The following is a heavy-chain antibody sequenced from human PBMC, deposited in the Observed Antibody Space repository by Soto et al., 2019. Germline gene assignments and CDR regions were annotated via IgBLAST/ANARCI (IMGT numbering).Heavy chain of an antibody. J-gene: IGHJ6*03. Sequence: GGSLRLSCTASGFNFRSYAMSWVRQAPGKGLEWVSAISGSGGSTYYADSVKGRFTISRDNSKNTLYLQMNSLRAEDTAVYYCAIVIFGVVPAGRGMDVWGKGTTVTVSS. CDR2: ISGSGGST. CDR1: GFNFRSYA. D-gene: IGHD2-2*01. CDR3: AIVIFGVVPAGRGMDV. V-gene: IGHV3-23*01.